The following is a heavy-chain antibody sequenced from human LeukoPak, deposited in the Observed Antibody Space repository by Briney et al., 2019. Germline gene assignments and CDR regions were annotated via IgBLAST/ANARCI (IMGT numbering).Heavy chain of an antibody. CDR2: IYYSGST. V-gene: IGHV4-59*01. CDR3: ARRIVGATNDAFDI. Sequence: SGTLSLTCTVSGGSISSYYWSWIRQPPGKGLEWIGYIYYSGSTNYNPSLKSRVTISVDTSKNQFSLKLSSVTAADTAVYYCARRIVGATNDAFDIWGQGTMVTVSS. D-gene: IGHD1-26*01. J-gene: IGHJ3*02. CDR1: GGSISSYY.